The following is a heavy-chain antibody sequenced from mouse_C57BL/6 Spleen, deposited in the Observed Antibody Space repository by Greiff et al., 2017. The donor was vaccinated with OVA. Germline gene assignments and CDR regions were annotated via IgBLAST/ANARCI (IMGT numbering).Heavy chain of an antibody. J-gene: IGHJ3*01. Sequence: EVQLVESGPGLVKPSQSLSLTCSVTGYSITSGYSWNWIRQFPGNKLEWMGYISYDGSNNYNPSLKNRISITRDTSKNQFFLKLNSVTTEDTATYYCARGGDGFPFAYWGQGTLVTVSA. V-gene: IGHV3-6*01. CDR1: GYSITSGYS. D-gene: IGHD2-3*01. CDR3: ARGGDGFPFAY. CDR2: ISYDGSN.